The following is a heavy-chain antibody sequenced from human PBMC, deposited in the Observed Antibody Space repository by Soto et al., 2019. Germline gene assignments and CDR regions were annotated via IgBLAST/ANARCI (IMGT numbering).Heavy chain of an antibody. CDR2: VVHWGTT. V-gene: IGHV4-4*02. Sequence: PSETLSLTCAVSGASINDNNWWSWVRQTPGKGLEWIGEVVHWGTTNYNPSLRSRVTISMDKPNNQISLTLSSVTAADSALYYCARHIGVTGTRGFDYWGQGTLVTVSS. CDR1: GASINDNNW. D-gene: IGHD6-19*01. CDR3: ARHIGVTGTRGFDY. J-gene: IGHJ4*02.